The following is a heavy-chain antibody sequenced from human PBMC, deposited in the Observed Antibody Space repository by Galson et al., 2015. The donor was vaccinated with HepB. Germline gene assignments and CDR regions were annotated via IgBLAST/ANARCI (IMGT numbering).Heavy chain of an antibody. CDR2: INPNSGGT. J-gene: IGHJ3*01. V-gene: IGHV1-2*02. D-gene: IGHD4-23*01. CDR1: GYTFTGYY. Sequence: SVKVSCKASGYTFTGYYVHWVRQAPGQGLQWLGWINPNSGGTNYAQNLQGRVTMTRDTSISTAYLELRSLRSDDTAVYYCARDHSRMPGWSYGGDSGGALDFWGPGTTVTVSS. CDR3: ARDHSRMPGWSYGGDSGGALDF.